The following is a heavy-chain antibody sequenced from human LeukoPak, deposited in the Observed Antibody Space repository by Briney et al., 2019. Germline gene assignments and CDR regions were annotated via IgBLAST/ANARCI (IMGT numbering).Heavy chain of an antibody. CDR1: GGSISSYY. CDR2: IYYSGST. Sequence: SETLSLTCTVSGGSISSYYWSWIRQPPGKGLEWIGYIYYSGSTNYNPSLKSRVTISVDMSKNQFSLKLRSVTAADTAVYYCARTTEGGYTYDYFYYYYMDVWGKGTTVTVSS. D-gene: IGHD5-18*01. CDR3: ARTTEGGYTYDYFYYYYMDV. J-gene: IGHJ6*03. V-gene: IGHV4-59*01.